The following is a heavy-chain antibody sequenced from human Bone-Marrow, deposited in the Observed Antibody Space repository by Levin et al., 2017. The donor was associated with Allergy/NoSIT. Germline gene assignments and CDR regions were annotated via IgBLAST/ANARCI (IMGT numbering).Heavy chain of an antibody. CDR1: GFTFSSYS. D-gene: IGHD2-2*01. J-gene: IGHJ6*02. Sequence: GGSLRLSCAASGFTFSSYSMNWVRQAPGKGLEWVSSISSSSSYIYYADSVKGRFTISRDNAKNSLYLQMNSLRAEDTAVYYCARDGREVPGSYYGMDVWGQGTTVTVSS. CDR2: ISSSSSYI. CDR3: ARDGREVPGSYYGMDV. V-gene: IGHV3-21*01.